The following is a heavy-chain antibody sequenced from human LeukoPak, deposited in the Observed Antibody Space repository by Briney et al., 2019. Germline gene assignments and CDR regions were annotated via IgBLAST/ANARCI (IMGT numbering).Heavy chain of an antibody. D-gene: IGHD3-22*01. CDR2: ISDDGSNT. V-gene: IGHV3-30*18. CDR1: GFTFSSYG. CDR3: EKDLDNYYDSSGYVDY. J-gene: IGHJ4*02. Sequence: GGSLRLSCAASGFTFSSYGMHCVRQAPGKGLEWVAAISDDGSNTYYADSMKGRLTISRDNSKITVYMQMNSLRAEDTAVYHGEKDLDNYYDSSGYVDYWGQGTLVTVSS.